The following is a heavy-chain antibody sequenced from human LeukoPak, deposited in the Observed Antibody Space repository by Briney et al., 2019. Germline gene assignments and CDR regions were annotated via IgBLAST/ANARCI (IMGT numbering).Heavy chain of an antibody. CDR3: ARQLVWFGDRGNWLDP. V-gene: IGHV4-38-2*01. Sequence: SETLSLTCAVSGYSISSGYYWGWIRQPPGKGLEWIGSIYHSGSTYYNPSLKSRVTISVDTSKNQFSLKLSSVTAADTAVYYCARQLVWFGDRGNWLDPWGQGTLVTVSS. J-gene: IGHJ5*02. CDR2: IYHSGST. CDR1: GYSISSGYY. D-gene: IGHD3-10*01.